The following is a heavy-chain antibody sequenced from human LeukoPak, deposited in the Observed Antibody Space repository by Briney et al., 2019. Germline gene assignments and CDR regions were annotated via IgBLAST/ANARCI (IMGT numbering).Heavy chain of an antibody. CDR1: GYTFTGYY. Sequence: GASVKVSCKASGYTFTGYYMHWVRQAPGQGLEWMGWINPNSGGTNYAQKFQGRVTMTRDTSISTAYMELSRLRSDDTAVYYCFSSGGWLQSNGVATHFDYWGQGTLVTVSS. J-gene: IGHJ4*02. D-gene: IGHD5-24*01. CDR2: INPNSGGT. CDR3: FSSGGWLQSNGVATHFDY. V-gene: IGHV1-2*02.